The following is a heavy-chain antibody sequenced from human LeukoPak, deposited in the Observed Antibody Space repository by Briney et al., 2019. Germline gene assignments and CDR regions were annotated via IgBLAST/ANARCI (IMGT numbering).Heavy chain of an antibody. J-gene: IGHJ4*02. CDR1: GYSISSGYY. CDR3: ARRTVYCSSASCYTGGAIDY. Sequence: PSETLSLTCTVSGYSISSGYYWGWIRQPPGKGLEWIGAIYHSGNTYYNPSLESRVTISVDTSKNQFSLKLSSVTAADTAVYYCARRTVYCSSASCYTGGAIDYWGQGTLVTVSS. D-gene: IGHD2-2*02. V-gene: IGHV4-38-2*02. CDR2: IYHSGNT.